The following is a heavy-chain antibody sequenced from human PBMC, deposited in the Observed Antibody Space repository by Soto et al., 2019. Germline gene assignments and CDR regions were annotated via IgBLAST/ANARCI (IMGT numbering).Heavy chain of an antibody. CDR1: GFTFSDYY. CDR3: ARSPLYSSSWYLFFDY. Sequence: PGGSLRLSCAASGFTFSDYYMSWIRQAPGKGLEWVSYISSSGSTIYYADSVKGRFTISRDNAKNSLYLQMNSLRAEDTAVYYCARSPLYSSSWYLFFDYWGQGTLVTVSS. V-gene: IGHV3-11*01. J-gene: IGHJ4*02. CDR2: ISSSGSTI. D-gene: IGHD6-13*01.